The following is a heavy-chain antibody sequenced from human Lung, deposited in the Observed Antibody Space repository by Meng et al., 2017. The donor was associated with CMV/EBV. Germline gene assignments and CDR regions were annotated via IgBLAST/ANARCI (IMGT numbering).Heavy chain of an antibody. J-gene: IGHJ6*04. CDR1: FFPFLPYG. CDR3: ASQDIVVVPAAIRNYYYYGMDV. V-gene: IGHV3-30*02. CDR2: IRYDGSNK. Sequence: GGSLLLXXAASFFPFLPYGMHWVRQAPGKGLEWVAFIRYDGSNKYYADSVKGRFTMSRDNSKNTLYLQMNSLRAEDTAVYYCASQDIVVVPAAIRNYYYYGMDVWGKGTXV. D-gene: IGHD2-2*02.